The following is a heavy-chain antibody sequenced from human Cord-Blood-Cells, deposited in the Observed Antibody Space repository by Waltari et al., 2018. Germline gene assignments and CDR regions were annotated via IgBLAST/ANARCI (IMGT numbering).Heavy chain of an antibody. CDR1: GYSFTSYW. J-gene: IGHJ4*02. V-gene: IGHV5-51*01. CDR3: ARQAMGDFWSGYYTSFDY. CDR2: IYPGDSDT. Sequence: EVQLVQSGAEVKKPGESLKISCKGSGYSFTSYWLGWVRPMPGKGLEWMGIIYPGDSDTRYSPSFQGQVTISADKSISTAYLQWSSLKASDTAMYYCARQAMGDFWSGYYTSFDYWGQGTLVTVSS. D-gene: IGHD3-3*01.